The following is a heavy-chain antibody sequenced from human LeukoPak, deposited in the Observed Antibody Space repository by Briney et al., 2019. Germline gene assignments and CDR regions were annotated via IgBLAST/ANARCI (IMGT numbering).Heavy chain of an antibody. J-gene: IGHJ4*02. Sequence: GGSQRLSRAASGFTFSHYYMSWIRQAPGKGLEWASYISSSGSTIYYAVSVKGRFTISRDDAKNSLYLQMNSLRAEDTAVYYCARQSYYYDSSGHYVYYFDYWGQGTLVTVSS. CDR2: ISSSGSTI. CDR1: GFTFSHYY. D-gene: IGHD3-22*01. V-gene: IGHV3-11*01. CDR3: ARQSYYYDSSGHYVYYFDY.